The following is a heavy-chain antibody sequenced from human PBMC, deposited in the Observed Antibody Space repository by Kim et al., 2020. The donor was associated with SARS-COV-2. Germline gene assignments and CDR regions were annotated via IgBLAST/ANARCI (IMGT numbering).Heavy chain of an antibody. CDR1: GFTFSSYW. V-gene: IGHV3-74*01. J-gene: IGHJ3*02. Sequence: GGSLRLSCAASGFTFSSYWMHWVRQAPGKGLVWVSRINSDGSSTSYADSVKGRFTISRDNAKNTLYLQMNSLRAEDTAVYYCARVAVVSRNDAFDIWGQGTMVTVSS. CDR3: ARVAVVSRNDAFDI. CDR2: INSDGSST. D-gene: IGHD2-2*01.